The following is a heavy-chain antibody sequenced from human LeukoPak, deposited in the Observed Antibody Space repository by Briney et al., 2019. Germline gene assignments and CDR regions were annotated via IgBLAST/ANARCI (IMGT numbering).Heavy chain of an antibody. V-gene: IGHV3-21*01. CDR2: ISSSSSYI. J-gene: IGHJ3*02. D-gene: IGHD2-21*02. CDR1: GFTFSSYW. CDR3: AREVVAYCGGDCYSDAFDI. Sequence: GGSLRLSCAASGFTFSSYWMTWVRQAPGKGLEWVSSISSSSSYIYYADSVKGRFTISRDNAKSSLYLQMNSLRAEDTAVYYCAREVVAYCGGDCYSDAFDIWGQGTMVTVSS.